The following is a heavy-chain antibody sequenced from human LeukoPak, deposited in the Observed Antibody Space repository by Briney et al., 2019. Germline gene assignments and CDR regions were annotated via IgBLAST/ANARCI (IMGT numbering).Heavy chain of an antibody. CDR2: ISGSGGVP. D-gene: IGHD5-18*01. J-gene: IGHJ4*02. V-gene: IGHV3-23*01. Sequence: PGGSLRLSCAASGFTFSSYAMTWVRQAPGKGLEWVSAISGSGGVPYYADSVKGRFTISRDNSKNTLYLQMNSLRAEDTAMYYCAKGLRGYSYGYGPSDYWGQGTLVTVSS. CDR1: GFTFSSYA. CDR3: AKGLRGYSYGYGPSDY.